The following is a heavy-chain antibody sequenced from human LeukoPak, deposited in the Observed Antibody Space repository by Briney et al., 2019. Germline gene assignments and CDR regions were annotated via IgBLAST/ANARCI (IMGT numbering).Heavy chain of an antibody. CDR1: GITFSSYG. Sequence: GGSLRLSCAASGITFSSYGMSWVRQAPGEGLEWVSSISSIGGTTYYADSVKGRFTISRDNSKNTLYLQMNSLRAEDTAIYYCAKNGDRGAYCTGGTCYPYFYYYMDVWGKGTTVTI. CDR2: ISSIGGTT. CDR3: AKNGDRGAYCTGGTCYPYFYYYMDV. J-gene: IGHJ6*03. V-gene: IGHV3-23*01. D-gene: IGHD2-15*01.